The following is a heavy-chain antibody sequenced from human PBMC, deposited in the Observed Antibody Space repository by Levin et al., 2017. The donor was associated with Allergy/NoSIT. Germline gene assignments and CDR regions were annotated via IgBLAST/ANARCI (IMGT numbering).Heavy chain of an antibody. V-gene: IGHV3-74*01. CDR1: GFTFSNYW. Sequence: PGESLKISCAASGFTFSNYWMHWVRQAPGKGLVWVSRINSDGSSTSYADSVRGRFTISRDNAKNTLYLQMNSLRAEDTAVYYCASRGDWSNYYMIDWGQGTLVTVS. D-gene: IGHD3-3*01. CDR2: INSDGSST. J-gene: IGHJ4*02. CDR3: ASRGDWSNYYMID.